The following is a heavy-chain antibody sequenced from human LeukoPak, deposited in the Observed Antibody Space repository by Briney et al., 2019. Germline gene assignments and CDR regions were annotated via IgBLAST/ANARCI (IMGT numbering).Heavy chain of an antibody. V-gene: IGHV3-23*01. D-gene: IGHD5-24*01. CDR2: ISGSGGHT. J-gene: IGHJ6*03. Sequence: GGSLRLSCAASGITFSSHAMSWVRQAPGQGLEWVSLISGSGGHTYYGDSVKGRFTISRDNSTNRLYLQMNSLRPEDTAVYYCAKGGAATMRDGYNYYYYYMEVWGRGTTVTVSS. CDR1: GITFSSHA. CDR3: AKGGAATMRDGYNYYYYYMEV.